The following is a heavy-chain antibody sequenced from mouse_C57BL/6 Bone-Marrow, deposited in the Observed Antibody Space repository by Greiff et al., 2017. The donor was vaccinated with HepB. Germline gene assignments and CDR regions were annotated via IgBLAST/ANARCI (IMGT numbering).Heavy chain of an antibody. J-gene: IGHJ4*01. D-gene: IGHD2-2*01. CDR3: ARRDNYGYDAGVGYYAMDY. CDR1: GYTFTDYY. CDR2: INPNNGGT. Sequence: EVQLQQSGPELVKPGASVKISCKASGYTFTDYYMNWVKQSHGKSLEWIGDINPNNGGTSYNQKFRGKATLTVDKSSSTAYMELRSLTSEDSAVYYCARRDNYGYDAGVGYYAMDYWGQGTSVTVSS. V-gene: IGHV1-26*01.